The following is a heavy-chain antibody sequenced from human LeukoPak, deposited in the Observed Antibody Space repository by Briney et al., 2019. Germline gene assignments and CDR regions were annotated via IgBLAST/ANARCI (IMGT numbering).Heavy chain of an antibody. Sequence: GGSLRLSCAASGFTFTTYNMNWVRQAPGKRLEWVSSITSSSSYTYYADSVKGRFTISRDNSKNTLYLQMNSLRAEDTAVYYCATRGDSSGHYYSPYDYWGQGTLVTVSS. CDR1: GFTFTTYN. V-gene: IGHV3-21*04. D-gene: IGHD3-22*01. CDR2: ITSSSSYT. J-gene: IGHJ4*02. CDR3: ATRGDSSGHYYSPYDY.